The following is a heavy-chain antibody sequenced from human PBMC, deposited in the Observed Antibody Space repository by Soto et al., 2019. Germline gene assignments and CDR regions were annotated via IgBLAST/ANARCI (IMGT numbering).Heavy chain of an antibody. CDR1: GGSISSYY. J-gene: IGHJ4*02. D-gene: IGHD3-22*01. V-gene: IGHV4-59*01. CDR3: ARSYYDSSGYYFTFDY. CDR2: IYYSGST. Sequence: PSETLSLTCTVSGGSISSYYWSWIRQPPGKGLEWIGYIYYSGSTNYNPSLKSRVTISVDTSKNQFSLKLSSVTAADTAVYYCARSYYDSSGYYFTFDYWGQGTLVTVSS.